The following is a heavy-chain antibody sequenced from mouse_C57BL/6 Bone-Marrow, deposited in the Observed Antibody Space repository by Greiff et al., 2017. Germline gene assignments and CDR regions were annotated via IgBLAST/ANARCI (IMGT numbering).Heavy chain of an antibody. J-gene: IGHJ4*01. CDR1: GYTFTSSG. CDR3: AMTGGSYDYDGFFWYAMDY. D-gene: IGHD2-4*01. CDR2: IYPRSGNT. Sequence: VQLQQSGAELARPGASVKLSCKASGYTFTSSGISWVKQRTGQGLEWIGEIYPRSGNTYYNEKFKGKATLTADKSSSTAYMELRSLTSEDSAVYCCAMTGGSYDYDGFFWYAMDYWGQGTSVTVSS. V-gene: IGHV1-81*01.